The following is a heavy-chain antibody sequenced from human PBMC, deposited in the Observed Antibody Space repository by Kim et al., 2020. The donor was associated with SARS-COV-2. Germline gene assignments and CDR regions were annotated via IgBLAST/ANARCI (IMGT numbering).Heavy chain of an antibody. D-gene: IGHD3-10*01. J-gene: IGHJ6*02. CDR3: ARDDLGFGELKYGMDV. Sequence: ASVKVSCKAPGYTFTSYGISWVRQAPGQGLEWMGWISAYNGNTNYAQKLQGRVTMTTDTSTSTAYMERRSLRSDDTAVYYCARDDLGFGELKYGMDVWGQGTTVTVSS. CDR2: ISAYNGNT. CDR1: GYTFTSYG. V-gene: IGHV1-18*01.